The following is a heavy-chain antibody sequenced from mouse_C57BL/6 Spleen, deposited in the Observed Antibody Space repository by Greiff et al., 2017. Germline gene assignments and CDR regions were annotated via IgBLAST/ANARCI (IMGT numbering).Heavy chain of an antibody. Sequence: EVMLVESGGGLVKPGGSLKLSCAASGFTFSDYGMHWVRQAPEKGLEWVAYISSGSSTIYYADTVKGRFTISRDNAKNTLFLQMTSLRSEDTAMYYCATGYGSSYWYFDVWGTGTTVTVSS. CDR1: GFTFSDYG. J-gene: IGHJ1*03. D-gene: IGHD1-1*01. CDR2: ISSGSSTI. V-gene: IGHV5-17*01. CDR3: ATGYGSSYWYFDV.